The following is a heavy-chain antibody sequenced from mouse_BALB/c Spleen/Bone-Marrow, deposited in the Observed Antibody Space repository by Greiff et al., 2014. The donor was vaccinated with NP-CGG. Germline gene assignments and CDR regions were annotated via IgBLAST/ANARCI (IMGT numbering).Heavy chain of an antibody. V-gene: IGHV4-1*02. CDR3: ARNGYYGWIAY. CDR2: INPDSSTI. CDR1: GFDFSRYW. J-gene: IGHJ3*01. D-gene: IGHD2-3*01. Sequence: EVQLVGSGGGLVQPGGSLKLSCAASGFDFSRYWMTWVRQAPGKGLEWIGEINPDSSTISYTTSLNDKFIISRDNAKNALYLQMSKVRSEDTALYYCARNGYYGWIAYWGQGTLVTVSA.